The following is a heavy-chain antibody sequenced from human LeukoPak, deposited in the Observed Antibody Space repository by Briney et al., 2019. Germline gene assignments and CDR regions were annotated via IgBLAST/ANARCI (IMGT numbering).Heavy chain of an antibody. CDR3: ARGLRGPRYDFWSGYYPNYYYYYMDV. V-gene: IGHV1-8*03. J-gene: IGHJ6*03. CDR2: MNPNSGNT. CDR1: GYTFTSYD. D-gene: IGHD3-3*01. Sequence: GASVKDSCKASGYTFTSYDINWVRQATGQGLEWMGWMNPNSGNTGYAQKFQGRVTITRNTSISTAYMELSSLRSEDTAVYYCARGLRGPRYDFWSGYYPNYYYYYMDVWGKGTTVTVSS.